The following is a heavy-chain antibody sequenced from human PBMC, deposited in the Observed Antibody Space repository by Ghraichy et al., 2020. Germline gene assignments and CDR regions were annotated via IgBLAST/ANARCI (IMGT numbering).Heavy chain of an antibody. CDR1: GGTFSSYA. J-gene: IGHJ4*02. D-gene: IGHD6-6*01. Sequence: SVKVSCKASGGTFSSYAISWVRQAPGQGLEWMGRIIPILGIANYAQKFQGRVTITADKSTSTAYMELSSLRSEDTAVYYCARDRFIAARPGDFDYWGQGTLVTVSS. V-gene: IGHV1-69*04. CDR3: ARDRFIAARPGDFDY. CDR2: IIPILGIA.